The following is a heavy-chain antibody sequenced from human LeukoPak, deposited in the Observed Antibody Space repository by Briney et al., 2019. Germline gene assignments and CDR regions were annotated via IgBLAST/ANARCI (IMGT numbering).Heavy chain of an antibody. J-gene: IGHJ5*02. CDR1: GFIFSRDA. Sequence: GGSLRLSCAASGFIFSRDALSWLRQAPGKGLEWVSAISDSGDTTYYADSVRGRFTISRDNTKNTLHLQMNSLRADDTAVYYCAKDRRAAPPKFDPGGQGTLVTVSS. CDR2: ISDSGDTT. V-gene: IGHV3-23*01. CDR3: AKDRRAAPPKFDP.